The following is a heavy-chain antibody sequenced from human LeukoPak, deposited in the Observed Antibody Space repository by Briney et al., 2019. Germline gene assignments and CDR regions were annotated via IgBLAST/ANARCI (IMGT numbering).Heavy chain of an antibody. Sequence: ASVKVSCKASGYTFTSYDINWVRQATGQGLEWMGWINPNSGNTGYAQKFQGRVTMTRNTSISTAYMELSSLRSEDTAVYYCAVRGVIMGNYYYYYMDVWGKGTTVTVSS. CDR3: AVRGVIMGNYYYYYMDV. CDR2: INPNSGNT. D-gene: IGHD3-10*01. J-gene: IGHJ6*03. CDR1: GYTFTSYD. V-gene: IGHV1-8*01.